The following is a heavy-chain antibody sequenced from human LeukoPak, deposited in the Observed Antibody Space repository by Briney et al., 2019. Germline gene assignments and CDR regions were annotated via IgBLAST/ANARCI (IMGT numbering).Heavy chain of an antibody. CDR2: IYYSGST. D-gene: IGHD3-16*01. CDR1: GGSISGYY. J-gene: IGHJ3*02. Sequence: SETLSLTCTVSGGSISGYYWSWIRQSPGKGLEWIGYIYYSGSTNYNPSLKSRVTISVDTSKNQFSLKLSSVTAADTAVYYCARDRDLGDAFDIWGQGTMVTVSS. V-gene: IGHV4-59*01. CDR3: ARDRDLGDAFDI.